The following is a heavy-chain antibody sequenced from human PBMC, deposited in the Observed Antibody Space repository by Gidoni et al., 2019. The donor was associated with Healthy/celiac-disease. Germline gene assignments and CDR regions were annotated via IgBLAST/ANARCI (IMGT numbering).Heavy chain of an antibody. Sequence: QVQLQESGPGLVKPSQTLSLTCTVSGGSISSRSYYWSWIRQPAGKGLEWIGRIYTSGSTNYNPSLKSRVTISVDTSKNQFSLKLSSVTAADTAVYYCARAIYGSGSYFPLFDYWGQGTLVTVSS. CDR3: ARAIYGSGSYFPLFDY. J-gene: IGHJ4*02. CDR2: IYTSGST. D-gene: IGHD3-10*01. V-gene: IGHV4-61*02. CDR1: GGSISSRSYY.